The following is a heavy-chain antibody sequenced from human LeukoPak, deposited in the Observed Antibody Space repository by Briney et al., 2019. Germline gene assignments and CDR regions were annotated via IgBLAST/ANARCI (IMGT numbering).Heavy chain of an antibody. CDR1: GGSISIGGYY. J-gene: IGHJ3*02. Sequence: SETLSLTCTVSGGSISIGGYYWSWIRQPPGKGLEWIGYIYYSGSTNYNPSLKSRVTISVDTSKNQFSLKLSSVTAADTAVYXXXXXXXXXXXXGXYWFDAFDIWGQGTMVTVSS. V-gene: IGHV4-61*08. CDR3: XXXXXXXXXXGXYWFDAFDI. D-gene: IGHD3-22*01. CDR2: IYYSGST.